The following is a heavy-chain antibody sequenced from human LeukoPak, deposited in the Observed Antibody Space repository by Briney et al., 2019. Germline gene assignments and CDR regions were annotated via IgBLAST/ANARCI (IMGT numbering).Heavy chain of an antibody. CDR1: GFIFSSYS. J-gene: IGHJ6*03. D-gene: IGHD6-13*01. CDR2: ISSNGGST. CDR3: ARDGKSSWSYYYYYYMDV. V-gene: IGHV3-64*01. Sequence: PGGSLRLSCAASGFIFSSYSMNWVRQAPGRGLEYVSAISSNGGSTYYANSVKGRFTISRDNSKNTLYLQMGSLRAEDMAVYYCARDGKSSWSYYYYYYMDVWGKGTTVTVSS.